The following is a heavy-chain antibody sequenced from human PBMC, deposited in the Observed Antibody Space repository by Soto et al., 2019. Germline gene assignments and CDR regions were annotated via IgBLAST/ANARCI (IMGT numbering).Heavy chain of an antibody. CDR2: IKEDGSEK. Sequence: EVQLVESGGGLVQPGGSLRLSCAASGFTFSSYWMSWVRQAPGKGLEWVASIKEDGSEKYYVDSVKGRFTISRDNARNSLYLQLSSLRVDDMAVYYCARAPIYGDFFTYWGQGTLVTVSS. CDR1: GFTFSSYW. V-gene: IGHV3-7*01. J-gene: IGHJ4*02. D-gene: IGHD4-17*01. CDR3: ARAPIYGDFFTY.